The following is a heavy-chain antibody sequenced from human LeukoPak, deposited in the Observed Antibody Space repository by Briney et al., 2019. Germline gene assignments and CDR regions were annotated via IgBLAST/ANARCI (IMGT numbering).Heavy chain of an antibody. CDR3: ARDGPGVTHLNDY. CDR1: EFTFSNYE. D-gene: IGHD4-23*01. CDR2: ISSSGSTI. V-gene: IGHV3-48*03. J-gene: IGHJ4*02. Sequence: GGSLRLSCAASEFTFSNYEMNWVRQAPGKGLEWVSYISSSGSTILYADSVKGRFTISRDNAKNSLYLQMNSLRAEDMAVYYCARDGPGVTHLNDYWGQGTLVTVSS.